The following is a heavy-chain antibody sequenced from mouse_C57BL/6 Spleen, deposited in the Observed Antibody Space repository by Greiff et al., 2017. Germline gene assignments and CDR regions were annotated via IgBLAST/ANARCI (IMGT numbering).Heavy chain of an antibody. Sequence: QVQLQQSGAELVKPGASVKISCKASGYTFTDYYINWVKQRPGQGLEWIGQIGPGSGSTSYNEKFKGKATLTADKSSSTAYMRLSSLTSEDSAVYFCARDEVWDRVAWFAYWGQGTLVTVSA. J-gene: IGHJ3*01. V-gene: IGHV1-77*01. D-gene: IGHD3-3*01. CDR1: GYTFTDYY. CDR3: ARDEVWDRVAWFAY. CDR2: IGPGSGST.